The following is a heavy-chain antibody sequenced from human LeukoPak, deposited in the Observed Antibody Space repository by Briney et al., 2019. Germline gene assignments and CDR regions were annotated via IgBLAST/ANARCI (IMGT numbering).Heavy chain of an antibody. Sequence: SETLSLTCTVSGGCISSYYWSWIRQPPGKGLEWIGYIYYSGSTNCNPSLKSRVTISVDTSKNQFSLKLSSMTAADTAVYYCARLGGYSYGHPTDYWGQGTLVTVSS. CDR3: ARLGGYSYGHPTDY. V-gene: IGHV4-59*08. CDR2: IYYSGST. D-gene: IGHD5-18*01. J-gene: IGHJ4*02. CDR1: GGCISSYY.